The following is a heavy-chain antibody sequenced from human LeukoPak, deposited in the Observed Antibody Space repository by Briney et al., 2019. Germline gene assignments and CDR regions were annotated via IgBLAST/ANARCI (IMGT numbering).Heavy chain of an antibody. CDR3: AKPYEPYYYDSSGQIRSAFDI. D-gene: IGHD3-22*01. CDR2: ISYDGSNK. J-gene: IGHJ3*02. CDR1: GFTFSTYT. V-gene: IGHV3-30-3*01. Sequence: PGGSLRLSCAVSGFTFSTYTMHWVRQAPGKGLEWVALISYDGSNKYYADSVKGRFTISRDNSKNTLYLQMNSLRAEDTAVYCCAKPYEPYYYDSSGQIRSAFDIWGQGTMVTVSS.